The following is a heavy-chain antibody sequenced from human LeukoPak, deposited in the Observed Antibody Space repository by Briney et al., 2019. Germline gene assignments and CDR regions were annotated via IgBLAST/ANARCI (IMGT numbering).Heavy chain of an antibody. D-gene: IGHD3-3*01. CDR3: ARQLGVGVWALDS. CDR1: GDSLTSGHFW. V-gene: IGHV4-39*01. Sequence: SETLSLTCTVSGDSLTSGHFWWGWIRQPPGKGLEWLGIVFHRGNTHFHSSFKSRVSVSADTSKNQISLTLSAVTAEDTAVYYCARQLGVGVWALDSWGQGILVTVSS. J-gene: IGHJ4*02. CDR2: VFHRGNT.